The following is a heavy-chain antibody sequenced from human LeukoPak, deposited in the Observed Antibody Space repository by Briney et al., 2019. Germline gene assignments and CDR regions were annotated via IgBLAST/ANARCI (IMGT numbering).Heavy chain of an antibody. CDR1: GGSLSRGNYY. Sequence: TSETLSLTCTVSGGSLSRGNYYWSWIRQPAGKRLEFIGRIYTSGYTDYNPSLKSRVTISVDTSKNQFSLKMNSVTAADTAVYYCAGMIGYFDYWGQGTLVTVSS. CDR3: AGMIGYFDY. V-gene: IGHV4-61*02. D-gene: IGHD3-16*01. CDR2: IYTSGYT. J-gene: IGHJ4*02.